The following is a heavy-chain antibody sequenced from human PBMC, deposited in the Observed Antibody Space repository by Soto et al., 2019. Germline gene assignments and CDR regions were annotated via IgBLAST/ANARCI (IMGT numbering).Heavy chain of an antibody. D-gene: IGHD5-12*01. CDR3: ARARLATIFYGMDV. J-gene: IGHJ6*02. CDR2: INAGNGNT. CDR1: GYTFTSYA. Sequence: QVQLVQSGAEVKKPGASVKVSCKASGYTFTSYAMHWVRQAPGQRLEWMGWINAGNGNTKYSQKFQGRVTITRDTSASTAYMELSSLRSEDTAVYYCARARLATIFYGMDVWGQGTTVTVSS. V-gene: IGHV1-3*01.